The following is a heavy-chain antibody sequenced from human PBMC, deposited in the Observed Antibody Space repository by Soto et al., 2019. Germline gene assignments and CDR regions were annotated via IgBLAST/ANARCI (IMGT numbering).Heavy chain of an antibody. V-gene: IGHV3-15*01. CDR1: GITFSNAW. CDR3: TTTRPGPNVFDN. CDR2: IRSKTDGGTT. Sequence: EVQLVESGGGLVEPGGSLRLSCAASGITFSNAWMNWVRKAPGKGLEYIGRIRSKTDGGTTEYAAPVEGRFTVSRDDSKNTLYLQMSGLKTEDTTVYYCTTTRPGPNVFDNWCQGKLVTVSS. J-gene: IGHJ3*02. D-gene: IGHD2-8*02.